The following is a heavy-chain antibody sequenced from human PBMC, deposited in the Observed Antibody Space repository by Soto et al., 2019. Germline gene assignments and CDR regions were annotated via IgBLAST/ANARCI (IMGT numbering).Heavy chain of an antibody. J-gene: IGHJ4*02. D-gene: IGHD3-22*01. CDR2: ISYDGSNK. V-gene: IGHV3-30*18. Sequence: PGGSLRLSCAASGFTFSSYGMHWVRQAPGKGLEWVAVISYDGSNKYYADSVKGRFTISRDNSKNTLYLQLNSLRAEDTAVYYYAKANYYDSSAPKDYWGQGTLVTVSS. CDR1: GFTFSSYG. CDR3: AKANYYDSSAPKDY.